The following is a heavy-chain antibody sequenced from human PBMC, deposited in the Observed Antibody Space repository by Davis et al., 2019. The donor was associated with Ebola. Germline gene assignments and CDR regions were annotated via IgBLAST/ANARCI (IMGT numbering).Heavy chain of an antibody. CDR3: ARERQPYSSSILFDY. D-gene: IGHD6-13*01. J-gene: IGHJ4*02. Sequence: GESLKISCAASGFTVSSNYMSWVRQAPGKGLEWVSVIYSGGSTYYADSVKGRFTISRHNSENTLYLQMNSLRSEDTAVYYCARERQPYSSSILFDYWGQGTLVTVSS. CDR1: GFTVSSNY. CDR2: IYSGGST. V-gene: IGHV3-53*04.